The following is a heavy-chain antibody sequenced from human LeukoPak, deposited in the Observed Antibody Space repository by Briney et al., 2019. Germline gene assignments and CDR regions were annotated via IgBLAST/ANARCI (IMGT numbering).Heavy chain of an antibody. V-gene: IGHV3-64*01. J-gene: IGHJ4*02. CDR1: GFTFSSYA. CDR2: ISSNGGST. CDR3: ARDDGY. Sequence: GGSLRLSCAASGFTFSSYAIHWVRQAPGKGLEYVSAISSNGGSTYYANSVKGRFTISRDNAKNSLYLQMNSLRAEDTAVYYCARDDGYWGQGTLVTVSS. D-gene: IGHD5-24*01.